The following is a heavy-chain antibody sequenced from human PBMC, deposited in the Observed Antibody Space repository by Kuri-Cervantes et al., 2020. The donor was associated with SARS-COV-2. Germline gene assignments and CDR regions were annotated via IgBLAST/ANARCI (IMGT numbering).Heavy chain of an antibody. CDR3: VMGAGPFDY. CDR1: GFTFSSYE. V-gene: IGHV3-48*03. J-gene: IGHJ4*02. CDR2: ISSSGSTI. D-gene: IGHD1-26*01. Sequence: GESLKISCAASGFTFSSYEMNWVRQAPGKGLEWVSYISSSGSTIYYADSVKGRFTISRDNAKNSLYLQMNSLRAEDTALYHCVMGAGPFDYWGQGTLVTVSS.